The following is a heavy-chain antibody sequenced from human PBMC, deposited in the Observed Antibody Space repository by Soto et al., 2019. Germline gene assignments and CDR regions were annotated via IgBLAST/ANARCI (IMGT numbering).Heavy chain of an antibody. D-gene: IGHD3-10*02. V-gene: IGHV3-33*01. CDR3: ARVHVGYDYYYGMDV. J-gene: IGHJ6*02. CDR2: IWYDGSNK. CDR1: GFTFSSYG. Sequence: GGSLRLSCAASGFTFSSYGMHWVRQAPGKGLEWVAVIWYDGSNKYYADSVKGRFTISRDNSKNTLYLQMNSLRAEDTAVYYCARVHVGYDYYYGMDVWGQGTTVTVS.